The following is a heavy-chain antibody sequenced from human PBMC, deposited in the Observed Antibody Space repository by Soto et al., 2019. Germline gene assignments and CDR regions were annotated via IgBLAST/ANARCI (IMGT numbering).Heavy chain of an antibody. CDR1: GFTFSSYG. V-gene: IGHV3-33*01. CDR3: ARDGYCSGGSCYSVPVFDY. CDR2: IWYDGSNK. D-gene: IGHD2-15*01. J-gene: IGHJ4*02. Sequence: QVQLVESGGGVVQPGRSLRLSCAASGFTFSSYGMYWVRQAPGKGLEWVAVIWYDGSNKYYADSVKGRFTISRDNSKNPLYLKMNSLRAEDTAVYYCARDGYCSGGSCYSVPVFDYWGQGTLVTVSS.